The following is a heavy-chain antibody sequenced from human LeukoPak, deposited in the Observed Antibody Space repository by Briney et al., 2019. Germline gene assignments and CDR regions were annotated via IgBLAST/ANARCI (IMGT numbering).Heavy chain of an antibody. V-gene: IGHV4-59*01. D-gene: IGHD3-3*01. CDR3: ARVRYYDFWSGYAFDY. J-gene: IGHJ4*02. CDR1: GGSIGSYY. CDR2: IYYSGST. Sequence: SETLSLTCTVSGGSIGSYYWSWIRQPPGKGLEWIGYIYYSGSTNYNPSLKSRVTISVDTSKNQFSLKLSSVTAADTAVYYCARVRYYDFWSGYAFDYWGQGTLVTVSS.